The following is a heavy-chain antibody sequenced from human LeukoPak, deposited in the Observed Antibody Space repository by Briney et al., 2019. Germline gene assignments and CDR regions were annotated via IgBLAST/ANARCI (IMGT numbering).Heavy chain of an antibody. Sequence: PSETLSLTCTVSGGSISSSSCYWVWIRQPPGKGREGIVCILDSGSTYYNPSLKRRVTISVDPSKKQFSLKLSSVTAADTAVYYCARVTRGYQYYFDYWGQGTLVTVSS. CDR1: GGSISSSSCY. CDR3: ARVTRGYQYYFDY. D-gene: IGHD3-22*01. CDR2: ILDSGST. J-gene: IGHJ4*02. V-gene: IGHV4-39*07.